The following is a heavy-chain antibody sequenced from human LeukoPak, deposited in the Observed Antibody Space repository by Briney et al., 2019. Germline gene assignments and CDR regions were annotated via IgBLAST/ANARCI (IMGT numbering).Heavy chain of an antibody. V-gene: IGHV1-69*05. J-gene: IGHJ3*02. CDR1: GGTFSSYA. CDR2: IIPIFGTA. Sequence: ASVKVSCKASGGTFSSYAISWVRQAPGQGLEWMGGIIPIFGTANYAQKFQGRVTITTDESTSTAYMEPSSLRSKDTAVYYCARDRSPKTYYYGSDPSHVEDAFDIWGQGTMVTVSS. CDR3: ARDRSPKTYYYGSDPSHVEDAFDI. D-gene: IGHD3-10*01.